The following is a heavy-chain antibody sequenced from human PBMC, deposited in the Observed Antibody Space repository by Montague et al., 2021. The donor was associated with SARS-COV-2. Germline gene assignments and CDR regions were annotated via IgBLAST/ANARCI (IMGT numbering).Heavy chain of an antibody. CDR3: ARAKNICFIANCVNYFDL. CDR1: GGSTSNYY. J-gene: IGHJ4*02. CDR2: IFYTGST. V-gene: IGHV4-59*01. D-gene: IGHD2-15*01. Sequence: SETLSLTCSVSGGSTSNYYWTWIRQSPGKGLQWIGYIFYTGSTKFNPSLKSRVSMSLDTSKNHFSLRLSAVTAADTARYYCARAKNICFIANCVNYFDLWGLGAPVTVSS.